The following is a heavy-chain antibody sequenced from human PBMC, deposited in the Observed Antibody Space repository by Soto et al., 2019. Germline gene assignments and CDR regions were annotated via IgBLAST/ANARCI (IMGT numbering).Heavy chain of an antibody. J-gene: IGHJ6*02. CDR2: IYWDDDK. CDR3: GHKGGRGAGMDV. D-gene: IGHD2-15*01. V-gene: IGHV2-5*02. CDR1: GFSLSTSGVG. Sequence: QITLKESGPTLVKPTQTLTLTCTFSGFSLSTSGVGVVWIRQPPGKALEWLALIYWDDDKRYSSFLNNRLTITKDTSKNQVVLTMTNMDPVDTATYYCGHKGGRGAGMDVWGQGTTVTVSS.